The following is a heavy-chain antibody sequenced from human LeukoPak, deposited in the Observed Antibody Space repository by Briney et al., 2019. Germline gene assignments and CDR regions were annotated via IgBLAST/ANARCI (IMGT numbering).Heavy chain of an antibody. CDR1: GFTFGDYA. CDR3: ATPPRGSGGWELLESDY. J-gene: IGHJ4*02. V-gene: IGHV3-49*04. D-gene: IGHD1-26*01. Sequence: SGGPLRLSCRASGFTFGDYAMSWVRQAPGKGREWVGFIRSKAYGGTTEYAASVKGRCTISRDNAMNSLYLQMHSLRAEDTAVYYCATPPRGSGGWELLESDYWGQGTLVTVSS. CDR2: IRSKAYGGTT.